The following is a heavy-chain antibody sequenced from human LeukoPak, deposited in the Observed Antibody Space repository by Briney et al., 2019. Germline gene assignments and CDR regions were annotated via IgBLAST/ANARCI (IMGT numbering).Heavy chain of an antibody. CDR2: ISYDGSNK. Sequence: PGRSLRLSCAASGFTFSSYGMHWVRQAPGKGLEWVAVISYDGSNKYYADSVKGRFTISRDNSKNTLYLQMNSLRAEDTAVYYCAKDRNKEGVWFGELSTRRGQGTLVTVSS. J-gene: IGHJ4*02. V-gene: IGHV3-30*18. D-gene: IGHD3-10*01. CDR3: AKDRNKEGVWFGELSTR. CDR1: GFTFSSYG.